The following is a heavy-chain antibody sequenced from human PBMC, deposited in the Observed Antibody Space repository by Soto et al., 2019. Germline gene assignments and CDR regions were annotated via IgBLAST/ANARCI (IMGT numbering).Heavy chain of an antibody. Sequence: GGSLRLSCAASGFTFSSYTMNWVRQAPGKGLEWVSSISSSTSYKYYADSVKGRFTISRDNAKSSLYLQMNSLRAEDTAVYYCARDYSSQTSYYYYDMDVWGQGTTVTVSS. CDR2: ISSSTSYK. V-gene: IGHV3-21*01. J-gene: IGHJ6*02. D-gene: IGHD4-4*01. CDR1: GFTFSSYT. CDR3: ARDYSSQTSYYYYDMDV.